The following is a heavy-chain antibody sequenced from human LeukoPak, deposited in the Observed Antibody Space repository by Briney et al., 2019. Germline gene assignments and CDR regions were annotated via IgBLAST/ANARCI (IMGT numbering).Heavy chain of an antibody. J-gene: IGHJ4*02. CDR3: ARSPRCSGGSCSSPY. V-gene: IGHV3-21*01. D-gene: IGHD2-15*01. CDR1: GFTFSSYS. Sequence: GGSLRLSCAASGFTFSSYSMNWGRQAPGKGLEWVSSISSSSSYIYYADSVKGRFTISRDNAKNSLYLQMNSLRAEDTAVYYCARSPRCSGGSCSSPYWGQGTLVTVSS. CDR2: ISSSSSYI.